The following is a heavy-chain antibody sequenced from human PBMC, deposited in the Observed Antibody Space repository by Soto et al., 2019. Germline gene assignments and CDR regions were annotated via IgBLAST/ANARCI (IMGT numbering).Heavy chain of an antibody. CDR2: IYYSGST. CDR3: ARGIAVAGTGPVDY. Sequence: QVQLQESGPGLVKPSETLSLTCTVSGGSISSYYWSWIRQPPGKGLEWIGYIYYSGSTNYNPSLKSRFTISVDTSKNQFSLKLSSVTAADTAVYYCARGIAVAGTGPVDYWGQGTLVTVSS. D-gene: IGHD6-19*01. J-gene: IGHJ4*02. CDR1: GGSISSYY. V-gene: IGHV4-59*01.